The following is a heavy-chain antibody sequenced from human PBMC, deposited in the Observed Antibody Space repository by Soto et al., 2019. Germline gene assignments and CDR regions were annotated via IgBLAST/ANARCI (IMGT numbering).Heavy chain of an antibody. J-gene: IGHJ6*02. CDR1: GGSISSGGYS. D-gene: IGHD6-13*01. V-gene: IGHV4-30-2*01. CDR3: ARGGSSGSKRYSGYALPGSSSWYAVWAPYAMDV. Sequence: TLSLTCAVSGGSISSGGYSWSWIRHPPGKGLEWIGYIYQSCSTYYNPSLKSRVTISVDRSKNQFSLKLSSVTAADTAVYYCARGGSSGSKRYSGYALPGSSSWYAVWAPYAMDVWGQGTTVTVSS. CDR2: IYQSCST.